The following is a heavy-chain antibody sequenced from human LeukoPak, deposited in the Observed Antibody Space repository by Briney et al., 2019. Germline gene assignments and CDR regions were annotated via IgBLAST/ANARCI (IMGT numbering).Heavy chain of an antibody. J-gene: IGHJ4*02. V-gene: IGHV4-4*07. Sequence: SETLSFTCTVSGGSISSYYWSWLRQPAGKGLEWIGRIYTSGSTNYNPSLKSRVTMSVDTSNNQFSLKLSSVTAADTAVYYCARARRGDYGDKYYFDYWGQGTLVTVSS. D-gene: IGHD4-17*01. CDR3: ARARRGDYGDKYYFDY. CDR2: IYTSGST. CDR1: GGSISSYY.